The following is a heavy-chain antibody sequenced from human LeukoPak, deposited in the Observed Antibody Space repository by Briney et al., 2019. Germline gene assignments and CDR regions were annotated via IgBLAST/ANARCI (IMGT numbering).Heavy chain of an antibody. Sequence: GGSLRLSCAASGFTFSRYWTTWVRQAPGKGLEWVASINEDGSGKHYVDSVKGRFTISRDNAQKSVYLEMNSLRAEDTAVYYCARAVTSTEGYWGQGTLVTVSS. CDR1: GFTFSRYW. CDR2: INEDGSGK. V-gene: IGHV3-7*03. D-gene: IGHD4-17*01. J-gene: IGHJ4*02. CDR3: ARAVTSTEGY.